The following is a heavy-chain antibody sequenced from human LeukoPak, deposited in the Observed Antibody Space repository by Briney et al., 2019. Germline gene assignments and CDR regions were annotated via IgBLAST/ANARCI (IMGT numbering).Heavy chain of an antibody. J-gene: IGHJ5*02. Sequence: SETLSLTCTVSGGSIGSDNYYWSWIRQPAGKALEWIGRIYTSGSTNYDPSLESRVTISIDTSKNQFSLELTSVIAADTAVYYCARTSGWYNCFDPWGQGTLVTVPS. CDR3: ARTSGWYNCFDP. CDR1: GGSIGSDNYY. CDR2: IYTSGST. V-gene: IGHV4-61*02. D-gene: IGHD6-19*01.